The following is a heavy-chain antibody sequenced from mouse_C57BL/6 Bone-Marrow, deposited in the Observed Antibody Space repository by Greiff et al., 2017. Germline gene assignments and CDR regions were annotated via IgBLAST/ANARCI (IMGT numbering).Heavy chain of an antibody. J-gene: IGHJ1*03. D-gene: IGHD1-1*01. CDR2: IRNKANGYTT. CDR1: GFTFTDYY. Sequence: EVKVVESGGGLVQPGGSLSLSCAPSGFTFTDYYMSWVRQPPGKALEWLGFIRNKANGYTTEYSASVKGRFTISRDNSQSILYLQMNALRAEDSATYYCARWDYGSSPYWYFDVWGTGTTVTVSS. CDR3: ARWDYGSSPYWYFDV. V-gene: IGHV7-3*01.